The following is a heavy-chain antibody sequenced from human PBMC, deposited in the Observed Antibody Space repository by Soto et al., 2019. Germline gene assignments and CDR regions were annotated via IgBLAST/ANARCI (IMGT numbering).Heavy chain of an antibody. CDR1: GYSLADYR. V-gene: IGHV5-10-1*01. J-gene: IGHJ4*02. CDR2: IDPSDSQT. Sequence: GESLKICCXGPGYSLADYRLTWVPQTPGKGPGWMGRIDPSDSQTYYSPSFRGHVTISVTKSNTTVFLQWSSLRASDTAMYYCARQIYDSDTGPNFQYYFDSWGQGTPVTVSS. D-gene: IGHD3-22*01. CDR3: ARQIYDSDTGPNFQYYFDS.